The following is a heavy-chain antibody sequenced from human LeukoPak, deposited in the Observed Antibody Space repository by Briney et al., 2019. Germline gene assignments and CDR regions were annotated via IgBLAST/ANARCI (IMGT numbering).Heavy chain of an antibody. CDR3: ARGGDYCSSTSCTLDY. CDR1: GGSFSGYY. V-gene: IGHV4-34*01. CDR2: INHSGST. Sequence: SETLSLTCAVYGGSFSGYYWSWIRQPPGKGLEWIGEINHSGSTNYNPSLKSRVTISVDTSKSQFSLKLSSVTAADTAVYYCARGGDYCSSTSCTLDYWGQGTLVTVSS. D-gene: IGHD2-2*01. J-gene: IGHJ4*02.